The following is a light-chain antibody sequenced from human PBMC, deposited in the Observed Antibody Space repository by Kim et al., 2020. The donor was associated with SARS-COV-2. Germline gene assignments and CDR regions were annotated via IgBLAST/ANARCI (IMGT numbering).Light chain of an antibody. V-gene: IGLV1-40*01. CDR2: GNS. J-gene: IGLJ2*01. CDR1: SSNIGAGYD. CDR3: QSSDSSLNDLI. Sequence: QSVLTQPPSVSGAPGQRVTISCTGSSSNIGAGYDVHWYQQLPGTAPKLLIYGNSNRPSGVPDRFSGSKSGTSASLAITGLQAEDEADYYCQSSDSSLNDLIFGGGTQLTVL.